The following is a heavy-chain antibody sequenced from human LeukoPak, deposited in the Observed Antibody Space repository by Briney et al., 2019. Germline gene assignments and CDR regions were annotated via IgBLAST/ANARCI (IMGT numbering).Heavy chain of an antibody. J-gene: IGHJ4*02. CDR3: GREGSGSYYMDFDY. Sequence: GGSLRLSCAASGFTVSSNYMTWVRQAPGKGLEWVSVIYSDGTTYYADSVKGRFTISRDNFKNMLYLALNSLRTEDTTVYSCGREGSGSYYMDFDYWGRGTLVTVSS. CDR1: GFTVSSNY. V-gene: IGHV3-66*02. CDR2: IYSDGTT. D-gene: IGHD1-26*01.